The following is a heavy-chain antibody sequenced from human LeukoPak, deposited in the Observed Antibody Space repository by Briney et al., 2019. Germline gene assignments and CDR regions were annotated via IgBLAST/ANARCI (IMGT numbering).Heavy chain of an antibody. CDR1: GFTFSSYA. Sequence: PGGSLRLSCAASGFTFSSYAMSWVRQAPGKGLERVSAISGSGGSTYYADSVKGRFTISRDNSKNTLYLQMNSLRAEDTAVYYCAKKFSSGSQLFDYWGQGTLVTVSS. J-gene: IGHJ4*02. CDR3: AKKFSSGSQLFDY. CDR2: ISGSGGST. D-gene: IGHD6-19*01. V-gene: IGHV3-23*01.